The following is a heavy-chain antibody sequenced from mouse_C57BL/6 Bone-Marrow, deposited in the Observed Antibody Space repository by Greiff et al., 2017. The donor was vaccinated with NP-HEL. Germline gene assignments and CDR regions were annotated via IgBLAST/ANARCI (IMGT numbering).Heavy chain of an antibody. D-gene: IGHD1-1*01. J-gene: IGHJ4*01. CDR1: GYTFTSYW. CDR3: TNSRITTVVEAMDD. CDR2: IYPGNSDT. V-gene: IGHV1-5*01. Sequence: EVQLQESGTVLARPGASVKMSCKTSGYTFTSYWMHWVKQRPGQGLEWIGAIYPGNSDTSYNQKFKGKAKLTAVTSASTAYMELSSLTNEDSAVYYCTNSRITTVVEAMDDWGQGTSVTVSS.